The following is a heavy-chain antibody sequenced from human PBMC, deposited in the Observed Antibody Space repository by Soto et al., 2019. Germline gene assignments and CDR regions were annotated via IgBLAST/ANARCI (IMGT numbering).Heavy chain of an antibody. CDR3: ARDPDGDYEITYYYYGMDV. J-gene: IGHJ6*02. V-gene: IGHV3-21*01. Sequence: GGSLRLSCAASGFTFSSYSMNWVRQAPGKGLEWVSSISSSSSYIYYADSVKGRFTISRDNAKNSLYLQMNSLRAEDTAVYYCARDPDGDYEITYYYYGMDVWGQGTTVTVSS. D-gene: IGHD4-17*01. CDR1: GFTFSSYS. CDR2: ISSSSSYI.